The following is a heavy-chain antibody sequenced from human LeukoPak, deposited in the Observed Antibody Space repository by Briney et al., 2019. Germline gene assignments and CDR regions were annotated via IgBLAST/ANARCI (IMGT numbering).Heavy chain of an antibody. Sequence: SETLSLTCAVYGGSFSGYYWSWIRQPPGKGLEWIGEINHSGSTNYNPSLKSRVTISVGTSKNQFSLKLSSVTAADTAVYYCARGLGGYYGSGSYYTPDWGQGTLVTVSS. D-gene: IGHD3-10*01. CDR2: INHSGST. CDR1: GGSFSGYY. J-gene: IGHJ4*02. CDR3: ARGLGGYYGSGSYYTPD. V-gene: IGHV4-34*01.